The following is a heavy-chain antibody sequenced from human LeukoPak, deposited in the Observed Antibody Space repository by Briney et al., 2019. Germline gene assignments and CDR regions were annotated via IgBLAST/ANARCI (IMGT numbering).Heavy chain of an antibody. CDR1: GFTFSAYA. CDR2: IRSIVNGGTT. V-gene: IGHV3-15*01. J-gene: IGHJ4*02. D-gene: IGHD3-10*01. Sequence: PGGSLRLSCEASGFTFSAYAMTWVRRAPGKGLEWVARIRSIVNGGTTDYAAPVKGRFTVSRDDSKDMVFLQMNSLETEDTAVYYCTTHYRPGSHYNIFDYWGQGTLVTVSS. CDR3: TTHYRPGSHYNIFDY.